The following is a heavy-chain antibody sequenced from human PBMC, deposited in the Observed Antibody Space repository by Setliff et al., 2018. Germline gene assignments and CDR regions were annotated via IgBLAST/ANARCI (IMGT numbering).Heavy chain of an antibody. V-gene: IGHV1-2*02. Sequence: ASVKVSCKASGFTFTDYLMNWMRQAPEQGLEWMGRINLNTGNIFYAQEFQGRVTLTRDTSINTAYMELTGLTYDDTAIYYCARDTLTLKDITLFDYWGQGTPVTVSS. CDR3: ARDTLTLKDITLFDY. CDR1: GFTFTDYL. J-gene: IGHJ4*02. D-gene: IGHD3-9*01. CDR2: INLNTGNI.